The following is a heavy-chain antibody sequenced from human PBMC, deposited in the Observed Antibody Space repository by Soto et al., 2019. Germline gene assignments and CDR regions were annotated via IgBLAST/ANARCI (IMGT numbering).Heavy chain of an antibody. V-gene: IGHV1-3*01. D-gene: IGHD1-7*01. CDR1: GYSFSTHA. J-gene: IGHJ4*02. Sequence: GASVKVSCKASGYSFSTHAMHWVRQAPGQGLEWVGWINSVNDHTIYSEKFQGRVTITSDTSATTAYMERSGLTSEDTAVYYCARNILGGTTDYWGQGTLVTVSS. CDR3: ARNILGGTTDY. CDR2: INSVNDHT.